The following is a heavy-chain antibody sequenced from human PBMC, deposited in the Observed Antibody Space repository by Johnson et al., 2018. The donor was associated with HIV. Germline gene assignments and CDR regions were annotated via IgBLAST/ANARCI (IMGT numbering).Heavy chain of an antibody. CDR2: ISNDGSNK. D-gene: IGHD5-12*01. J-gene: IGHJ3*02. CDR3: AKSDSGYDAFDI. V-gene: IGHV3-30-3*02. CDR1: GFTFSSYA. Sequence: QVQLVESGGGVVQPGRSLRLSCAASGFTFSSYAMHWVRQAPGKGLEWVAVISNDGSNKYYVDSVRCRFTITRDNSKNTLYLQMNSLLPEDTAVYYCAKSDSGYDAFDIWGQGTMVTVSS.